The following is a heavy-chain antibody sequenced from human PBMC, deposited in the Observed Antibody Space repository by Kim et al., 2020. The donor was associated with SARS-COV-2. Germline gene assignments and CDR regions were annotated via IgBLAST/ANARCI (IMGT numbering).Heavy chain of an antibody. CDR2: FSGSGGRT. CDR1: GFTFSSYA. J-gene: IGHJ4*02. Sequence: GGSLRLSCTASGFTFSSYAMSWVRQAPGKGLEWVSVFSGSGGRTYYADSVKGRFTISRDNSKNTLYLQMISLRAEDTAVYYCAKPALGSSWYSFDYWGQGTLVTVSS. V-gene: IGHV3-23*01. D-gene: IGHD6-13*01. CDR3: AKPALGSSWYSFDY.